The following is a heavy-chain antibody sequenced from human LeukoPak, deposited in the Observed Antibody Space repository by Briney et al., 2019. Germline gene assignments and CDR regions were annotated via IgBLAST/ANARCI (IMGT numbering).Heavy chain of an antibody. CDR1: GGTFSSYA. CDR2: IIPIFGTA. Sequence: SVKVSCKASGGTFSSYAISWVRQAPGQGLEWMGGIIPIFGTANYAQKFQGRVTITADESTSTAYMELSSLRSEDTAVYYCARGYRDSNGWDYFDYWGQGTLVTVSS. V-gene: IGHV1-69*01. CDR3: ARGYRDSNGWDYFDY. D-gene: IGHD6-19*01. J-gene: IGHJ4*02.